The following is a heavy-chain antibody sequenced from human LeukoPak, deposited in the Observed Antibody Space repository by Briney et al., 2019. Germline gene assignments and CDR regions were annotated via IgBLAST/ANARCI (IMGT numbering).Heavy chain of an antibody. Sequence: GGSLRLSCAASGFTFSNYWMSWVRQAPGKGLEWVGRIKSKTDGGTTDYAAPVKGRFTISRDDSKNTLYLQMNSLKTEDTAVYYCTTEMVWSGYDYWGQGTLVTVSS. CDR3: TTEMVWSGYDY. V-gene: IGHV3-15*01. D-gene: IGHD3-3*01. J-gene: IGHJ4*02. CDR1: GFTFSNYW. CDR2: IKSKTDGGTT.